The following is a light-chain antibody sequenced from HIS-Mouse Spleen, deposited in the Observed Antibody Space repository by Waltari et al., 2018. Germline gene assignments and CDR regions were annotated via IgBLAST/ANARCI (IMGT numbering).Light chain of an antibody. CDR1: QSVSSN. V-gene: IGKV3D-15*01. J-gene: IGKJ1*01. CDR3: QQYNNWWT. Sequence: EIVMTQYPATLSVSPGERATLSCRASQSVSSNLAWYQEKPGQAPRLLIYGTSTRATVIPARFSGSGSGTEFTLTISSMQSEDFAVYYCQQYNNWWTFGQGTKVEIK. CDR2: GTS.